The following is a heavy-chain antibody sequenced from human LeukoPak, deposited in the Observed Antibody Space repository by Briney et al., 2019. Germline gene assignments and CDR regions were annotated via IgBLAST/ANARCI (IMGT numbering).Heavy chain of an antibody. D-gene: IGHD6-19*01. CDR3: ARDSPIAVAGIDY. V-gene: IGHV3-33*08. J-gene: IGHJ4*02. Sequence: GGSLRLSCAASGITFSNYEFHWVRQAPGKGLEWVAVIWYDGSNKYYADSVKGRFTISRDNSKNTLYLQMNSLRAEDTAVYYCARDSPIAVAGIDYWGQGTLVTVSS. CDR1: GITFSNYE. CDR2: IWYDGSNK.